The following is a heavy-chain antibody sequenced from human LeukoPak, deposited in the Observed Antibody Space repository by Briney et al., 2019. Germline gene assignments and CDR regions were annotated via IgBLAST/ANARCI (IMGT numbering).Heavy chain of an antibody. D-gene: IGHD2-15*01. J-gene: IGHJ3*02. CDR2: IIPIFGTA. CDR1: GGTFSSYA. Sequence: SVKVSCKASGGTFSSYAISWVRQAPGQGLEWMGGIIPIFGTANYAQKFQGRVTITADKSTSTAYMELSSLRSEDTAVYYCARGQTYCSGGSCSPLSYAFDIWGQGTMVTVSS. V-gene: IGHV1-69*06. CDR3: ARGQTYCSGGSCSPLSYAFDI.